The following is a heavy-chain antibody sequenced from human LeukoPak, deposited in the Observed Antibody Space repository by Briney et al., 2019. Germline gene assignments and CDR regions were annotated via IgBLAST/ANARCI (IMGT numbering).Heavy chain of an antibody. CDR3: ARDRRHCSSTSCYGGDAFDI. CDR1: GGTFSSYA. V-gene: IGHV1-69*05. D-gene: IGHD2-2*01. CDR2: IIPIFGTA. Sequence: GASVKVSCKASGGTFSSYAISWVRQAPGQGLEWMGGIIPIFGTANYAQKFQGRVTITTDESTSTAYIELSSLRSEDTAVYYCARDRRHCSSTSCYGGDAFDIWGQGTMVTVSS. J-gene: IGHJ3*02.